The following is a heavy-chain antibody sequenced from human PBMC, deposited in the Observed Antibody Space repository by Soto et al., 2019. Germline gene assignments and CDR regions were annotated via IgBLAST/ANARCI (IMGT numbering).Heavy chain of an antibody. V-gene: IGHV3-23*01. D-gene: IGHD4-17*01. J-gene: IGHJ4*02. CDR2: ISDTGDST. CDR1: GFTISNYA. CDR3: AKSPLSRNPRLTLTTCFDY. Sequence: EVQLLESGGDLVQPGGSLRLSCAASGFTISNYAMSWVRQAPGKGLEWVPTISDTGDSTYYADSVRGRFAISRDNSKNTLGLQTVSLRAGDSAVFFCAKSPLSRNPRLTLTTCFDYWGQGALVTVSS.